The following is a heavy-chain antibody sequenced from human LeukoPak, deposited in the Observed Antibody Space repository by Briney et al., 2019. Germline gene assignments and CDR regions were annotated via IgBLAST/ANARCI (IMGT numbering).Heavy chain of an antibody. CDR2: IYYSGYT. CDR1: GGSISSYY. D-gene: IGHD7-27*01. J-gene: IGHJ4*02. V-gene: IGHV4-59*12. CDR3: ATNVGKTFDH. Sequence: SETLSLTCTVSGGSISSYYWSWIRQPPGKGLEWIGYIYYSGYTNYNPSLKSRVTISVDTSKNQFSLKLTSVTAADSAVYYCATNVGKTFDHWGQGVLVTVSS.